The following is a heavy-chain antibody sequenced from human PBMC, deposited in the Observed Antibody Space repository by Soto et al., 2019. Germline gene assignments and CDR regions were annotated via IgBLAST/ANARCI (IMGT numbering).Heavy chain of an antibody. V-gene: IGHV3-48*01. D-gene: IGHD5-12*01. CDR3: ARDRVEKWLPKGRDI. CDR2: ISSSSSTI. J-gene: IGHJ4*02. CDR1: GFTFSIYN. Sequence: GGSLRLSCAASGFTFSIYNMNWVRQAPGKGLELISYISSSSSTIYYADSVKGRFTSSRDNAKNSLYLQMNSLRVEDTAVYYCARDRVEKWLPKGRDIWGQGTLVTVSS.